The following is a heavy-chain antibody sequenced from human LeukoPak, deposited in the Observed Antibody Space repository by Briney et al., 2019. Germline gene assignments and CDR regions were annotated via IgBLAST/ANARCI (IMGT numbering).Heavy chain of an antibody. Sequence: PGGSLRLSCAASGFTLSSAAMTWVRQAPGKGLEWVSLIASSGGSTYYADSVKGRFTISRDNSKNTLSLQMNSLRVEDTAIYYCAKDIQLSTWGLGTMVTVSS. D-gene: IGHD5-24*01. CDR1: GFTLSSAA. CDR3: AKDIQLST. J-gene: IGHJ3*01. V-gene: IGHV3-23*01. CDR2: IASSGGST.